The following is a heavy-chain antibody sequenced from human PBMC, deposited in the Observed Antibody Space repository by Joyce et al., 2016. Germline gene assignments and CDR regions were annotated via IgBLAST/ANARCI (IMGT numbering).Heavy chain of an antibody. V-gene: IGHV4-59*01. CDR3: ARGNDYDYWSGYEAHYFDY. J-gene: IGHJ4*02. Sequence: QVQLQESGPGLVKPSETLSLSCTVSGGSISSYYWRWIRQPPGKGLEWIGYINHRGRTNYNPSHKSRVTISVDTSKNEFALKMTSGTAADTAVYYCARGNDYDYWSGYEAHYFDYWGQGTLVTVSS. D-gene: IGHD3-3*01. CDR2: INHRGRT. CDR1: GGSISSYY.